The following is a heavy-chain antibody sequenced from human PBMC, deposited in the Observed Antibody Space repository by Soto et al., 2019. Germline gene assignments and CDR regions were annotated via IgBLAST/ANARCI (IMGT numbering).Heavy chain of an antibody. D-gene: IGHD2-21*01. CDR1: GFKFDTYG. Sequence: QVQLVESGGGVVQPGTSLRLSCVASGFKFDTYGFNWVRQAPGKGLEWVALISPDGTKTTYADALKDRFTVSRDNSNNKVVMQMNSLTADFSAISFCVRCLVEVMVSVDHWCQGDLVTVS. V-gene: IGHV3-30*04. CDR3: VRCLVEVMVSVDH. J-gene: IGHJ4*02. CDR2: ISPDGTKT.